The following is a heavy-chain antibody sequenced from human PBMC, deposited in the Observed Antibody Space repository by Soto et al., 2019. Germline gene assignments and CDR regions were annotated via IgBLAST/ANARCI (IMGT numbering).Heavy chain of an antibody. CDR3: ARERSAAGTGWFDP. Sequence: ASVKVSCKASGYTFTSYDINWVRQATGQRLEWMGWMNPNSGNTGYAQKFQGRVTMTRNTSISTAYMELSSLRSEDTAVYYCARERSAAGTGWFDPWGQGTLVTVSS. CDR2: MNPNSGNT. CDR1: GYTFTSYD. D-gene: IGHD6-13*01. J-gene: IGHJ5*02. V-gene: IGHV1-8*01.